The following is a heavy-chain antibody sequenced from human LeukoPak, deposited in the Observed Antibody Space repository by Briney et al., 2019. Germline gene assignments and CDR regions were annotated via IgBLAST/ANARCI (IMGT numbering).Heavy chain of an antibody. J-gene: IGHJ3*02. D-gene: IGHD6-19*01. Sequence: ASVKVSCKASGYTFTSYYMHWVRQAPGQGLEWMGIINPSGGSTTFAQKFQGRVTMTRDTSTRTVNMELSSLRSEDTAVYYCARLGEQWLAGAFDIWGQGTMVTVSS. V-gene: IGHV1-46*01. CDR2: INPSGGST. CDR1: GYTFTSYY. CDR3: ARLGEQWLAGAFDI.